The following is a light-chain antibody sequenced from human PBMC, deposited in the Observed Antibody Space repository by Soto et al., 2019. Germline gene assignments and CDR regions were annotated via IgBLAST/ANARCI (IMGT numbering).Light chain of an antibody. CDR1: NIGSKS. V-gene: IGLV3-21*02. J-gene: IGLJ1*01. CDR2: DDT. CDR3: HVWDSGSDHHV. Sequence: VLTQPPSMSVAPGQTARVTCGGNNIGSKSVHWYQQKPGQAPVLVVYDDTDRPSGIPERFSGSNSGNTATLTISRVDAGDEADYYCHVWDSGSDHHVFGSGTKVTVL.